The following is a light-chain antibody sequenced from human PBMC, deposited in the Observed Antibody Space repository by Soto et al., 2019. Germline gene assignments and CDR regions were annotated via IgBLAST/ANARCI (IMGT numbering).Light chain of an antibody. CDR2: GAS. Sequence: EIVLTQSPGTLSLSPGARATLSCRASQSVSSSYLAWYQQKPGQAPRLLIYGASSRATGIPDRFSGGGSGTDFSLTISRLEPEDFAVYYCQQYGSSPYTFGLGTKL. V-gene: IGKV3-20*01. CDR3: QQYGSSPYT. J-gene: IGKJ2*01. CDR1: QSVSSSY.